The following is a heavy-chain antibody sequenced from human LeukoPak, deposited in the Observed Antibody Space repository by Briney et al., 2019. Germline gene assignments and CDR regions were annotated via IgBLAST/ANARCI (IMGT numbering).Heavy chain of an antibody. CDR2: IRRYGSEK. D-gene: IGHD3-3*01. CDR1: GLPFSSYW. Sequence: GGSLRLSCAASGLPFSSYWLSWLRQAPAKGLEGVANIRRYGSEKHFVDSVQSRFPLSRDNAKNSVYLQMNSLRPDDTAVYYCARGVATYDFWNGYVWGQGTLVTVSS. J-gene: IGHJ4*02. V-gene: IGHV3-7*01. CDR3: ARGVATYDFWNGYV.